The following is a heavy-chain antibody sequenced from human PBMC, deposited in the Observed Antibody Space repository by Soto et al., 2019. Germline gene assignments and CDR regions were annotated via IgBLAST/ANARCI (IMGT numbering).Heavy chain of an antibody. Sequence: PSETLSLTCTVSGGSISSYYWSWIRQPPGKGLEWIGYISYSGSPNYNPSLTSRVTISVDTSKNQFSLKLGSVTAADTAVYYCARVRGPFDYWGQGTLVTAPQ. CDR3: ARVRGPFDY. CDR1: GGSISSYY. V-gene: IGHV4-59*01. CDR2: ISYSGSP. J-gene: IGHJ4*02.